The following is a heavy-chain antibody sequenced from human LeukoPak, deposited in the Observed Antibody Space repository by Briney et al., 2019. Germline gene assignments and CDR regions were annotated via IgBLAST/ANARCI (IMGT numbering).Heavy chain of an antibody. CDR1: GGSISSGGYS. V-gene: IGHV4-30-2*01. Sequence: SETLSLTCAVSGGSISSGGYSWSWIRQPPGKGLEWIGYINHSGSTNYNPSLKSRVTISVDTSKNQFSLKLSSVTAADTAVYYCARVQEGGLLWFGELLYNWFDPWGQGTLVTVSS. CDR3: ARVQEGGLLWFGELLYNWFDP. D-gene: IGHD3-10*01. J-gene: IGHJ5*02. CDR2: INHSGST.